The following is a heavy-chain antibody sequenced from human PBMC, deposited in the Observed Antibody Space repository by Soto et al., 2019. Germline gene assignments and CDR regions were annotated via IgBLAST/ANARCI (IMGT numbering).Heavy chain of an antibody. CDR1: GYSFTNYW. Sequence: GESLKISCKGSGYSFTNYWIGWVRQMPGKGLEWMGIIYPGDSDTRYSPSLQGQVTISADKSISTAYLQWSSLKASDTAMYYCARQITVVRGVINYFDYWGQGTLVTVSS. CDR3: ARQITVVRGVINYFDY. CDR2: IYPGDSDT. J-gene: IGHJ4*02. V-gene: IGHV5-51*01. D-gene: IGHD3-10*01.